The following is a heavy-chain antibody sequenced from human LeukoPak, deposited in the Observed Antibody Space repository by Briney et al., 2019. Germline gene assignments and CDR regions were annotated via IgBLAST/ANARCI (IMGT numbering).Heavy chain of an antibody. CDR1: GFTFSNYG. J-gene: IGHJ4*02. Sequence: PGGSLRLSCAASGFTFSNYGMHWVRQAPGKGLEWVAVISYDGSNKYYADSVKGRFTISRDNSKNTLYLQMNSLRAEDTAVYYCAKEEVGDCTNGVCSVYFDYWGQGTLVTVSS. CDR3: AKEEVGDCTNGVCSVYFDY. CDR2: ISYDGSNK. D-gene: IGHD2-8*01. V-gene: IGHV3-30*18.